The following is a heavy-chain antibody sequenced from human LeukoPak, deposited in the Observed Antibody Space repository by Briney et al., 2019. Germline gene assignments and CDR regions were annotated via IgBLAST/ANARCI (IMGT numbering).Heavy chain of an antibody. Sequence: GGPLRLSCAASGFTFTTYWMSWVRKAPGKGLEWVANIKQDGTEKYYVDSVKGRFTISRDYARNSLYLQLNSLRAEDTAVYYCARLSEMFRGPQVIYYFDYWGQGTLVTVPS. CDR1: GFTFTTYW. CDR3: ARLSEMFRGPQVIYYFDY. CDR2: IKQDGTEK. D-gene: IGHD3-10*01. V-gene: IGHV3-7*01. J-gene: IGHJ4*02.